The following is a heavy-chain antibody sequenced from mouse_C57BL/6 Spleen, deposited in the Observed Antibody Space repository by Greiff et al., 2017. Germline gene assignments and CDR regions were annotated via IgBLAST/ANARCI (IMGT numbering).Heavy chain of an antibody. CDR3: AVYGSSYGGYYYAMDY. Sequence: QVQLQQSGAELVKPGASVKISCKASGYAFSSYWMNWVKQRPGKGLEWIGQIYPGDGDTNYNGKFKGKATLTADKSSSTAYMQLSSLTSEDSAVYFCAVYGSSYGGYYYAMDYWGQGTSVTVSS. J-gene: IGHJ4*01. CDR1: GYAFSSYW. V-gene: IGHV1-80*01. CDR2: IYPGDGDT. D-gene: IGHD1-1*01.